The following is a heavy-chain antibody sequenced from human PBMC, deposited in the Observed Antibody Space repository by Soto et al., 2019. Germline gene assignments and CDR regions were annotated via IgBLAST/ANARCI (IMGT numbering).Heavy chain of an antibody. CDR1: GFTFSSYW. CDR3: ARVYCSGGRCYHLDF. V-gene: IGHV3-74*01. CDR2: INSDGSST. Sequence: EVQLVESGGGLVQPGGSLRLSCAASGFTFSSYWMHWVRQAPGKGLVWVSRINSDGSSTSYADSVKGRFTISRDNAKNTLYLQMNSLRAEDTAVYYCARVYCSGGRCYHLDFWCQGTMVTVSS. J-gene: IGHJ4*02. D-gene: IGHD2-15*01.